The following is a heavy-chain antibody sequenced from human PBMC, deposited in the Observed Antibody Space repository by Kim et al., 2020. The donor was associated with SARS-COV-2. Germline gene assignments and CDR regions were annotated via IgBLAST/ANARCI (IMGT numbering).Heavy chain of an antibody. CDR3: TRGWYSGTYRFDY. CDR2: IYYTGSS. D-gene: IGHD1-26*01. J-gene: IGHJ4*02. V-gene: IGHV4-59*02. Sequence: SETLSLTCTVSGGSVSSYYWSWIRQPPGKGLEWIGFIYYTGSSWYNPSLKSLDTISVDTYENKFCLKLNSETAAYTSVYFCTRGWYSGTYRFDYWGQGTLVTVSS. CDR1: GGSVSSYY.